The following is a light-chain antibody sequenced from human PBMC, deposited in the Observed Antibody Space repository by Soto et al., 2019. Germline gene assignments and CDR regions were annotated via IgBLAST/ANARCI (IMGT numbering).Light chain of an antibody. V-gene: IGLV2-11*01. CDR1: SSDVGAYHY. Sequence: QSVLTQPRSVSGSPGQSVTLSCTGTSSDVGAYHYVSWYQHHPGKAPKIIIYDVNKRPSGVPDRFSGSKSGNTSSLTISGLQTEDEADYYCCSYAGSYTLVFGGGTKLTVL. J-gene: IGLJ2*01. CDR2: DVN. CDR3: CSYAGSYTLV.